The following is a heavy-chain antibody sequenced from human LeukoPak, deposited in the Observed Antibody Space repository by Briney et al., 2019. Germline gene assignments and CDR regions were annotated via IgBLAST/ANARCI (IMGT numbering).Heavy chain of an antibody. Sequence: RTSETLSLTCAVYGGSFSGYYWSWIRQPPGKGLEWIGEINHSGSTNYNPSLKSRVTISVDTSKNQFSLKLSSVTAADTAVYYCARGSAVYRGYSSGIRWGYWGQGTLVTVSS. J-gene: IGHJ4*02. CDR3: ARGSAVYRGYSSGIRWGY. CDR1: GGSFSGYY. V-gene: IGHV4-34*01. CDR2: INHSGST. D-gene: IGHD5-18*01.